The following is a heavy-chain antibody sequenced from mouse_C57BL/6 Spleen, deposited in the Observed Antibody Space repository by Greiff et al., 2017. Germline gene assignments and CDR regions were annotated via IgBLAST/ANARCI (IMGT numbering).Heavy chain of an antibody. J-gene: IGHJ3*01. CDR1: GFNIKDDY. V-gene: IGHV14-4*01. D-gene: IGHD1-1*01. CDR3: NYYGSSYLWFAY. CDR2: IDPENGDT. Sequence: VQLQQSGAELVRPGASVKLSCTASGFNIKDDYMHWVKQRPEQGLEWIGWIDPENGDTEYASKFQGKATITADTSSNTAYLQLSSLTSEDTAVDYCNYYGSSYLWFAYWGQGTLVTVSA.